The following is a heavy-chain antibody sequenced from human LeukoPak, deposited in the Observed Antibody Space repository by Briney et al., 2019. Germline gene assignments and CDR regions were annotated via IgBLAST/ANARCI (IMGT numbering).Heavy chain of an antibody. J-gene: IGHJ3*02. D-gene: IGHD1-7*01. Sequence: GASVKVSCKASGYTFNNYDINWVRQAPGQGLEWMGWINPNSGGTNYAQKFQGWVTMTRDTSISTAYMELSRLRSDDTAVYYCAREYKWYYGPFGAFDIWGQGTMVTVSS. CDR2: INPNSGGT. V-gene: IGHV1-2*04. CDR1: GYTFNNYD. CDR3: AREYKWYYGPFGAFDI.